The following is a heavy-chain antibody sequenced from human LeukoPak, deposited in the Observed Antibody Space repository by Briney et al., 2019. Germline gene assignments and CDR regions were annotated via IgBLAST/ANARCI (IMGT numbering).Heavy chain of an antibody. CDR2: IIPILGIA. J-gene: IGHJ6*02. V-gene: IGHV1-69*04. Sequence: ASVKVSCKASGGTFSSYAISWVRQAPGQGLEWMGRIIPILGIANYAQKFQGRVTITADKSTSTAYMELSSLRSEDTAVYYCASRVTYRLDYYHGMDVWGQGTTVTVSS. CDR3: ASRVTYRLDYYHGMDV. CDR1: GGTFSSYA. D-gene: IGHD2-21*02.